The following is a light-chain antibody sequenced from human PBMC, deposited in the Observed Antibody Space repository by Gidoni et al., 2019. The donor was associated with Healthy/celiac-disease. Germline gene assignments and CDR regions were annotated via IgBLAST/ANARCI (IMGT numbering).Light chain of an antibody. J-gene: IGKJ1*01. Sequence: ELVLTQSPGTLSLSPGERATLSCRASQSVSSSYLAWYQQKPGQAPRLLIYGASSRATGIPGRVSGRGSWTGFTLTLRRLEPEDFAVYYCQQYGSLPETFGQGTKVEIK. CDR2: GAS. CDR3: QQYGSLPET. V-gene: IGKV3-20*01. CDR1: QSVSSSY.